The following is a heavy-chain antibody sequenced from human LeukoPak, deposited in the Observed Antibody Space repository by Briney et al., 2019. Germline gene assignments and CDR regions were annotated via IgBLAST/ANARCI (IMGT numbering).Heavy chain of an antibody. Sequence: ASVKVSCKASGYTFTSYGISWVRQAPGQGLEWMGWISAYNGNTNYAQKLQGRVTMTTDTSTSTAYMELRSLRSDDTAVYYCARDGSCSSTSCYVGPGDYWGQGTLVTASS. CDR1: GYTFTSYG. CDR3: ARDGSCSSTSCYVGPGDY. D-gene: IGHD2-2*01. J-gene: IGHJ4*02. V-gene: IGHV1-18*01. CDR2: ISAYNGNT.